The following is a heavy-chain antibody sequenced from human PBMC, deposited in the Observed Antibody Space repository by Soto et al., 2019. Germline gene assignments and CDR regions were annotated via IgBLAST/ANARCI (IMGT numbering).Heavy chain of an antibody. CDR1: GYTFTTYY. D-gene: IGHD1-1*01. J-gene: IGHJ6*02. V-gene: IGHV1-46*04. Sequence: GASVKVCCKESGYTFTTYYRQWVRQAPGQGLEWMGIINPSGGSTYYAQTLQGRVTVTRDTSTSTVYMELSSLRTEDTAVYYCARGATLENYYGMDVWGQGTTVTV. CDR3: ARGATLENYYGMDV. CDR2: INPSGGST.